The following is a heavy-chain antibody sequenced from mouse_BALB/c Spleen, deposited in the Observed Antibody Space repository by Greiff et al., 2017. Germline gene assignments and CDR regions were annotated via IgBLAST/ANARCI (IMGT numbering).Heavy chain of an antibody. Sequence: QVQLQQPGAELVRPGASVKLSCKASGYTFTSYWINWVKQRPGQGLEWIGNIYPSDSYTNYNQKFKDKATLTVDKSSSTAYMQLSSPTSEDSAVYYCTRRGLRRYYAMDYWGQGTSVTVSS. D-gene: IGHD2-4*01. CDR2: IYPSDSYT. J-gene: IGHJ4*01. CDR3: TRRGLRRYYAMDY. V-gene: IGHV1-69*02. CDR1: GYTFTSYW.